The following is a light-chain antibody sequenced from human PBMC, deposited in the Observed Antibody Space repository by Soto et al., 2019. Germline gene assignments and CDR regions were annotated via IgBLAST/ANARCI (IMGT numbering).Light chain of an antibody. V-gene: IGLV2-11*01. Sequence: QSALTQPRSVSGSPGQSVTLSCTGTSSDVGGYNYVTWYQQYPGKAPKVMIYDVKTRPSGVPDRFSGSKSGNTASLTISGLQAVDEADYYCCSYAGDYTFVFGTGTKLTVL. CDR3: CSYAGDYTFV. CDR2: DVK. CDR1: SSDVGGYNY. J-gene: IGLJ1*01.